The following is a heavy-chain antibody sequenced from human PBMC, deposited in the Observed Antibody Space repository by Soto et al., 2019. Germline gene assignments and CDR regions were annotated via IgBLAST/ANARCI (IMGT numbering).Heavy chain of an antibody. V-gene: IGHV4-4*02. CDR1: GGSISSSNW. CDR3: AREGVATIEGYYYYGMDV. D-gene: IGHD5-12*01. Sequence: QVQLQESGPGLVKPSGTLSLTCAVSGGSISSSNWWSWVRQPPGKGLEWIGEIYHSGSTNYNPSLKSRVTISVDKSKNQFSLKLGSVSAADTAVYYCAREGVATIEGYYYYGMDVWGQGTTVTVSS. J-gene: IGHJ6*02. CDR2: IYHSGST.